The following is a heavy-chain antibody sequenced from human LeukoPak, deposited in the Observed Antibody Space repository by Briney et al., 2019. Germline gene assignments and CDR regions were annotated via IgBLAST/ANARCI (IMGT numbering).Heavy chain of an antibody. CDR1: GGSFSGYY. V-gene: IGHV4-34*01. CDR2: INHSGST. J-gene: IGHJ4*02. CDR3: ARGRKPIDY. Sequence: SETLSLTCAVYGGSFSGYYWSWIRRPPGKGLEWIGEINHSGSTNYNPSLKSRVTISVDTSKNQFSLKLSSVTAADTAVYYCARGRKPIDYWGQGTLVTVSS.